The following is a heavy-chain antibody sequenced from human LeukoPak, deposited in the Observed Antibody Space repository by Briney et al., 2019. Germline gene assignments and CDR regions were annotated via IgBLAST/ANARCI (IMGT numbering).Heavy chain of an antibody. V-gene: IGHV1-2*06. CDR2: INPNSGGT. Sequence: ASVKVSCKASGYTFTGYYMHWVRQAPGQELEWMGRINPNSGGTNYAQKFQGRVTMTRDTSISTAYMELSRLRSDDTAVYYCARLRRSSGWYYFDYWGQGTLVTVSS. D-gene: IGHD6-19*01. CDR3: ARLRRSSGWYYFDY. CDR1: GYTFTGYY. J-gene: IGHJ4*02.